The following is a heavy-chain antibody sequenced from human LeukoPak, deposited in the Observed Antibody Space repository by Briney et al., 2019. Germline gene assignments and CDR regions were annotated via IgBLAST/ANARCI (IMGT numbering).Heavy chain of an antibody. V-gene: IGHV3-48*02. J-gene: IGHJ4*02. D-gene: IGHD2-8*02. CDR3: ARVTGTWWADY. Sequence: PGGSLRLSCAASGFTVSNYGMNWVRQAPGEGLEWVSYISSSGTTIYYADSVKGRFAISRDNAKNSLHLQVNSLRDEDTAVYYCARVTGTWWADYWGQGTLVTVSS. CDR1: GFTVSNYG. CDR2: ISSSGTTI.